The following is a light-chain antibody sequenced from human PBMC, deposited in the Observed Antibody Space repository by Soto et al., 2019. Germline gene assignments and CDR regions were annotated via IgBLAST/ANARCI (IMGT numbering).Light chain of an antibody. Sequence: EIVLTQSPGTPSLSPGESATLSCRASQSVSSSYLAWYQQNRGQAPRLLIYGASSRAPGIPDRFGGSGSGTDFTLTISRLEPEDFAVYYCQQYGSSRWTFGQGTKVEIK. V-gene: IGKV3-20*01. CDR2: GAS. CDR3: QQYGSSRWT. J-gene: IGKJ1*01. CDR1: QSVSSSY.